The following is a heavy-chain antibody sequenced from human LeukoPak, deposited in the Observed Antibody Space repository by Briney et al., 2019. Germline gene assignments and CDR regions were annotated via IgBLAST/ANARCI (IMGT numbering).Heavy chain of an antibody. V-gene: IGHV3-23*01. CDR2: ISGSGGST. CDR3: AKGESSGYAGDAFDI. Sequence: GGSLRLSCAASGFTFSSYAMSWVRQAPGKGLEWVSAISGSGGSTYYADSVKGRFTISRDNSKNTLYLQMNSLRAEDTAVYYWAKGESSGYAGDAFDIWGQGTTVTVSS. D-gene: IGHD3-22*01. CDR1: GFTFSSYA. J-gene: IGHJ3*02.